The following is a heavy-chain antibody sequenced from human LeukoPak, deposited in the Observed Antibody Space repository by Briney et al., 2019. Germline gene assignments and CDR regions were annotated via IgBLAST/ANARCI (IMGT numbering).Heavy chain of an antibody. Sequence: ASVKVSCKASGGTFSSYAISWVRQAPGQGLEWMGGIIPIFGTANYAQKFQGRLTITADESTSTAYMELSSLRAEDTAVYYCARDLVGSHTSYSSGAWDYWGQGTLVTVSS. D-gene: IGHD3-9*01. CDR1: GGTFSSYA. J-gene: IGHJ4*02. CDR2: IIPIFGTA. V-gene: IGHV1-69*13. CDR3: ARDLVGSHTSYSSGAWDY.